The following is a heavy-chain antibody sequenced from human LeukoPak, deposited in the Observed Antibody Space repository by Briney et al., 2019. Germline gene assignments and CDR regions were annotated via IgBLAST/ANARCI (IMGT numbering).Heavy chain of an antibody. CDR3: ARGRQTNGVCYPNWFDP. V-gene: IGHV1-46*01. J-gene: IGHJ5*02. D-gene: IGHD2-8*01. Sequence: GASVKVSCKASGYTFTSYYMHWVRQAPGQGLEWMGRIIPILGIANYAQKLQGRVTMTTDTSTSTAYMELRSLRSDDTAVYYCARGRQTNGVCYPNWFDPWGQGTLVTVSS. CDR2: IIPILGIA. CDR1: GYTFTSYY.